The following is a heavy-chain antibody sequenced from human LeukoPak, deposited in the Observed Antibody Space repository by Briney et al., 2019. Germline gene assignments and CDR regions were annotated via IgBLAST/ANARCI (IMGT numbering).Heavy chain of an antibody. D-gene: IGHD2-2*01. Sequence: PSETLSLTCTVSGGSISSSSYYWGWIRQPPGKGLEWIGSIYYSGSTYYNPSLKSRVTISVDKSKNQFSLKLSSVTAADTAVYYCARHIVVVPAAMPSVAFDIWGQGTMVTVSS. CDR1: GGSISSSSYY. CDR3: ARHIVVVPAAMPSVAFDI. CDR2: IYYSGST. V-gene: IGHV4-39*01. J-gene: IGHJ3*02.